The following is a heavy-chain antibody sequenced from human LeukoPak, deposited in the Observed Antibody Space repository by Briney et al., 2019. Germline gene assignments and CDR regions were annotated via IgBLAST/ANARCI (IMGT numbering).Heavy chain of an antibody. CDR2: IRSKAYGGTT. CDR1: GFTFGDHV. Sequence: GGSLRLSCTASGFTFGDHVMSWCRQAPGKGLEWVGFIRSKAYGGTTEYAASVKGRFTISRDDSESIAYLQMDSLKTEDTAVYYCTRSRRKRRHYYDSSGYSNYWGQGTLVTVSS. V-gene: IGHV3-49*03. D-gene: IGHD3-22*01. CDR3: TRSRRKRRHYYDSSGYSNY. J-gene: IGHJ4*02.